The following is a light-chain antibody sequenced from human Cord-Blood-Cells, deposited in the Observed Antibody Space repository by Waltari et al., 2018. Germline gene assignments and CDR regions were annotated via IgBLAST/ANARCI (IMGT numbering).Light chain of an antibody. Sequence: QLVLTQSPSASASPGASVKLTCTLRSGHSSYAIAWHQQPPEKGPRYLMKLNSDGSHSKGDGIPDRFSGSSSGAERYLTISSLQSEDEADYYCQTWGTGMVFGGGTKLTVL. CDR1: SGHSSYA. V-gene: IGLV4-69*01. J-gene: IGLJ3*02. CDR3: QTWGTGMV. CDR2: LNSDGSH.